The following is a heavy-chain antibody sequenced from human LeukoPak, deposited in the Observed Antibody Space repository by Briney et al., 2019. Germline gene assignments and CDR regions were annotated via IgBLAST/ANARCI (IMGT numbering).Heavy chain of an antibody. D-gene: IGHD7-27*01. CDR2: IYTSGST. Sequence: SETLSLTCTVSGASISNYFWSWIRQPAGKGLEWIGRIYTSGSTNYNPSLKSRVTISVDTSKNRFSLKLSTVTAADTAVYYCARRPTGDPKFDYWGQGTLVTVSS. CDR3: ARRPTGDPKFDY. J-gene: IGHJ4*02. V-gene: IGHV4-4*07. CDR1: GASISNYF.